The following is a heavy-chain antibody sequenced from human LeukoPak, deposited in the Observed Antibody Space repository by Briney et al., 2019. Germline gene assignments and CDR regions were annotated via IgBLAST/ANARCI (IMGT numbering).Heavy chain of an antibody. Sequence: GSVKVSCKASGYTFTSYDINWVRQATGQGLEWMGWMNPNSGNTGYAQKFQGRVTMTRNTSISTAYMELSSLRSEDTAVYYCARVTSYGSYYYYGMDVWGQGTRVTVSS. J-gene: IGHJ6*02. CDR2: MNPNSGNT. D-gene: IGHD4-17*01. CDR1: GYTFTSYD. CDR3: ARVTSYGSYYYYGMDV. V-gene: IGHV1-8*01.